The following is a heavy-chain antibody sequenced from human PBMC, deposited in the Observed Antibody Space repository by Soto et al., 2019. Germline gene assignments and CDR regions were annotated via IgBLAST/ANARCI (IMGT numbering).Heavy chain of an antibody. CDR2: INPSGGAT. CDR1: GYTFSDYF. J-gene: IGHJ3*02. V-gene: IGHV1-46*01. Sequence: ASVKVSCKASGYTFSDYFMHWVRQAPGQGLEWVGLINPSGGATSYPQKFQGSVSLTVDTSTSTFYMELRSLRSDDTAVYYCARGRQKWSRNDAFDIWGQGTLVTVSS. CDR3: ARGRQKWSRNDAFDI. D-gene: IGHD1-26*01.